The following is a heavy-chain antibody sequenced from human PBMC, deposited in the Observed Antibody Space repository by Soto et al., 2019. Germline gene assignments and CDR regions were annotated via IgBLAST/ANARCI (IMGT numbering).Heavy chain of an antibody. CDR3: ARDQEPSTLYYDYYYMDV. Sequence: QVQLVQSGAEVKKPGASVTVSCKASGYTFASYYIHWVRQAPGQGLEWVGIINPSGGSTSYAQKFQGRFTMTRDTSTSTVYMEVSGLRSEDTAVYYCARDQEPSTLYYDYYYMDVWGKGTTVTVSS. CDR1: GYTFASYY. J-gene: IGHJ6*03. V-gene: IGHV1-46*03. CDR2: INPSGGST.